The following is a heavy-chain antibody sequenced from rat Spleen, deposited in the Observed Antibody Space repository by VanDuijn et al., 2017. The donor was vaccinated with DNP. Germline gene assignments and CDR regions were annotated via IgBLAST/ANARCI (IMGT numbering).Heavy chain of an antibody. CDR3: AIQLGVFDY. J-gene: IGHJ2*01. CDR2: VTNAGST. CDR1: GFSITNNFK. Sequence: EVLLQESGPGLVKPSQSLSLTCSVTGFSITNNFKWSWIRKFPGNKLEWMGYVTNAGSTDYNPSLKSRISIPTDTSKNQFFLQVNSVGNEDTATYYCAIQLGVFDYWDQGVMVTVSS. V-gene: IGHV3-3*01. D-gene: IGHD5-1*01.